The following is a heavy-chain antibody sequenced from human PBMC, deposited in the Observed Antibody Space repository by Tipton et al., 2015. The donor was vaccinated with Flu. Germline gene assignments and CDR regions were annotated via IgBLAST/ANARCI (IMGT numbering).Heavy chain of an antibody. CDR2: AWFEERKEN. V-gene: IGHV3-33*01. D-gene: IGHD2-21*01. J-gene: IGHJ3*02. Sequence: QLVQSGGGVVQPGRSLRLSCTASGFIFSSYNMHWVRQATGKGLEWVAMAWFEERKENCYADSVKGRFISSRDNSQKMMFLQMENLRVDDTAVYYCVREDCLGGDCRYVGGFDIWGQGTLVTVSS. CDR1: GFIFSSYN. CDR3: VREDCLGGDCRYVGGFDI.